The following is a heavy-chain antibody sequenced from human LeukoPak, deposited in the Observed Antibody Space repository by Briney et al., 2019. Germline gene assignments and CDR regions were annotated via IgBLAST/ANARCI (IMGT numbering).Heavy chain of an antibody. CDR2: IYNSGST. CDR1: GGSISSYY. D-gene: IGHD3-10*01. Sequence: SETLSLTCTVSGGSISSYYWSWIRQPPGKGLEWIGRIYNSGSTNYNPSLKSRVTISVDTSKNQFSLKLTSVTAADTAVYYCARNYGSGSYYHYGMDVWGQGTTVTVSS. J-gene: IGHJ6*02. V-gene: IGHV4-4*07. CDR3: ARNYGSGSYYHYGMDV.